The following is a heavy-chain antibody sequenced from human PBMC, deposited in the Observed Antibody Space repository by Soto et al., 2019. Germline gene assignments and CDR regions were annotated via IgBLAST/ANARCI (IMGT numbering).Heavy chain of an antibody. D-gene: IGHD3-9*01. CDR3: AHFDWFIDY. J-gene: IGHJ4*02. CDR1: GFTFSSYA. CDR2: ICGSGAST. Sequence: PGGSLRLSCVASGFTFSSYAMSWVRQAPGKGLEWVSAICGSGASTYYADSVKGRFTISRDNSKNTLYLQMNSLRAEDTAVYYCAHFDWFIDYWGQGTLVTVSS. V-gene: IGHV3-23*01.